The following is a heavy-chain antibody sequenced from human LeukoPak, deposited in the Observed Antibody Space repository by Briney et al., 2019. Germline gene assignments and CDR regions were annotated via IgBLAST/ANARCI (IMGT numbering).Heavy chain of an antibody. J-gene: IGHJ4*02. D-gene: IGHD2-2*01. V-gene: IGHV3-64*02. Sequence: GSLRLSCAASGFAFSDYNVHWVRQAPGKGLEYVSVISGDGHNTYYTDSVKGRFTVSRDNSRSMVFLHMGSLRVDDTAVYYCARGGSGVALPAPDYWGQGALVIVSS. CDR3: ARGGSGVALPAPDY. CDR2: ISGDGHNT. CDR1: GFAFSDYN.